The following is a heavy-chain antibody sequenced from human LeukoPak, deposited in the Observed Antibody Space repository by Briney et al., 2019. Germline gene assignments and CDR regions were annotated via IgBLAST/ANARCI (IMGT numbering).Heavy chain of an antibody. CDR3: ASQSYSS. Sequence: GGSLRLSCAASGFTFSRYAMHWVRQAPGKGLEWVAVVSYDGSNEYYADSVKGRFTISRDNSKNTLYLQMNSLRAEDTAVYYCASQSYSSWGQGTLVTVSS. CDR2: VSYDGSNE. J-gene: IGHJ4*02. CDR1: GFTFSRYA. V-gene: IGHV3-30-3*01. D-gene: IGHD5-18*01.